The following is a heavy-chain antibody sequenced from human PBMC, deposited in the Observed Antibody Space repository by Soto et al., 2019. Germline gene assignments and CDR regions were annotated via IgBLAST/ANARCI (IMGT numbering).Heavy chain of an antibody. D-gene: IGHD6-19*01. CDR3: ARRGPVAGFDAIHDAFDI. V-gene: IGHV5-10-1*01. Sequence: PGESLKISCKGSGYSFTSYWISWVRQMPGKGLEWMGRIDPSDSYTNYSPSFQGHVTISADKSISTAYLQWSSLEASDTAMYYCARRGPVAGFDAIHDAFDIWGQGTMVTVSS. CDR1: GYSFTSYW. CDR2: IDPSDSYT. J-gene: IGHJ3*02.